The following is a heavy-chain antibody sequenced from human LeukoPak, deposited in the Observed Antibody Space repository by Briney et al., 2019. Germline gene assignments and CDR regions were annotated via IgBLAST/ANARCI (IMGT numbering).Heavy chain of an antibody. CDR2: ISSSSSYI. CDR3: VKDSYYDSSGELDY. CDR1: GFTFNIYS. D-gene: IGHD3-22*01. J-gene: IGHJ4*02. V-gene: IGHV3-21*01. Sequence: GGSLRLSCAASGFTFNIYSMNWVRQAPRKGLEWVSSISSSSSYIYYADSVKGRFTISRDNAKNSLYLQMNSLRVEDTAVYYCVKDSYYDSSGELDYWGQGTLVTVSS.